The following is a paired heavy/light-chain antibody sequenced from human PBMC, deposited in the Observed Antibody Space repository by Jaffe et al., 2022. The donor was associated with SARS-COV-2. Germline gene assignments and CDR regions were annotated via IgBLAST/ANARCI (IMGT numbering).Light chain of an antibody. J-gene: IGLJ3*02. CDR3: GAFDDSLNGWV. V-gene: IGLV1-44*01. CDR2: HHN. Sequence: QSVLTQPPSASGTPGQRVTISCSGGSSNIGRNAVNWYQQLPGTAPILLIDHHNQRPSGVPDRFSGSKSGTSASLAISGLRSEDEAHYYCGAFDDSLNGWVFGGGTKVTVL. CDR1: SSNIGRNA.
Heavy chain of an antibody. D-gene: IGHD3-10*01. V-gene: IGHV3-11*06. J-gene: IGHJ4*02. CDR2: INNGGTFT. Sequence: QVQLVESGGGLVKPGGSLRLSCTASGFTFSDYYMSWIRQAPGKGLEWVSYINNGGTFTNYADSVKGRITISRDNARNSLYLQINSLRVEDTAVYYCARESGGLDSWGQGTRLTVSS. CDR1: GFTFSDYY. CDR3: ARESGGLDS.